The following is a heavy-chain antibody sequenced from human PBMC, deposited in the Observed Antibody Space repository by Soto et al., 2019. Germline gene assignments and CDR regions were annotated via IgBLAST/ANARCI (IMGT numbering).Heavy chain of an antibody. Sequence: QVQLVQSGAEVKKPGSSVKVSCKASGGTFSSYAISWVRQAPGQGLEWMGGIIPIFGTANYAQKFQGRVTITADESTSTAYMELSSLRSEDTTVYYCASPGTYYYDSSGSTTYWGFDYWGQGTLVTVSS. CDR3: ASPGTYYYDSSGSTTYWGFDY. D-gene: IGHD3-22*01. CDR1: GGTFSSYA. V-gene: IGHV1-69*01. CDR2: IIPIFGTA. J-gene: IGHJ4*02.